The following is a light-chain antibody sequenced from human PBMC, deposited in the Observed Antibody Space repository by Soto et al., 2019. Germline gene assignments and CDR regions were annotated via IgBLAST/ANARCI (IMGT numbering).Light chain of an antibody. Sequence: QSVLTQPPSASGTPGQRVTISCSGSSSNIGSNTVTWYQQLPGTAPKLLIHSNNQRPSGVPDRFSGSKSGTSASLAISGRQSEDEADYYCAAWDDSLNGRVFGGGTKVTVL. J-gene: IGLJ3*02. CDR2: SNN. CDR3: AAWDDSLNGRV. V-gene: IGLV1-44*01. CDR1: SSNIGSNT.